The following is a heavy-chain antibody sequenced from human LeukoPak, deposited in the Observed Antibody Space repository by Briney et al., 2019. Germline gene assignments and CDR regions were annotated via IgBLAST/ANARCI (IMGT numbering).Heavy chain of an antibody. CDR2: ITGSGGNT. CDR1: GSTFSNYT. D-gene: IGHD3-9*01. Sequence: PGGSLRLSCAPSGSTFSNYTMIWVRQAPGKGLEWVSAITGSGGNTYYADSVKGRFTISRDNSKNTVFLQMNSLRAEDTAAYYCAKWGDYDVLTGYYVSDYWGQGTLVTVSS. CDR3: AKWGDYDVLTGYYVSDY. V-gene: IGHV3-23*01. J-gene: IGHJ4*02.